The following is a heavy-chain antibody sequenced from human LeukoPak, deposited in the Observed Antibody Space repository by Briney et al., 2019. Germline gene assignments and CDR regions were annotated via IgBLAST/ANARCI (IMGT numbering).Heavy chain of an antibody. D-gene: IGHD3-10*01. CDR2: IYPGDSDT. CDR1: GYSFTSYW. CDR3: ARRFGSGSYYNGDFDY. V-gene: IGHV5-51*01. J-gene: IGHJ4*02. Sequence: GESLKISCKGSGYSFTSYWIGWVRQMPGKGLEWMGVIYPGDSDTRYSPSFQGQVTISADKSISTAYLQWSSLKASDTAMYYCARRFGSGSYYNGDFDYWGQGTLVTVSP.